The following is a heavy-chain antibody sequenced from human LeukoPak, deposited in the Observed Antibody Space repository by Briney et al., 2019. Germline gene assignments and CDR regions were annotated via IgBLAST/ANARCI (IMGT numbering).Heavy chain of an antibody. D-gene: IGHD1-26*01. CDR2: ISYDGSNE. J-gene: IGHJ4*02. V-gene: IGHV3-30-3*01. CDR1: GFTFSSYA. Sequence: GGSLRLSCAASGFTFSSYAMHWVRQAPGKGLEWVAVISYDGSNEYYADSVKGRFTISRDNSKNTLYLQMNSLRAEDTAVYYCARDQVVGATTDYWGQGTLVTVSS. CDR3: ARDQVVGATTDY.